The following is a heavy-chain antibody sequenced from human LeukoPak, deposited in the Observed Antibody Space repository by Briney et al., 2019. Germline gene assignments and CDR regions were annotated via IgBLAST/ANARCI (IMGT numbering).Heavy chain of an antibody. D-gene: IGHD5-18*01. J-gene: IGHJ6*03. CDR1: GFTFSSYG. V-gene: IGHV3-30*02. CDR3: ARGYSYGFYYYYMDV. Sequence: GGSLRLSCAASGFTFSSYGMHWVRQAPGKGLEWVAFIRYDGSNKYYADSVKGRFTISRDNANNSLYLQMNSLRAEDTAVYYCARGYSYGFYYYYMDVWGKGTTVTVSS. CDR2: IRYDGSNK.